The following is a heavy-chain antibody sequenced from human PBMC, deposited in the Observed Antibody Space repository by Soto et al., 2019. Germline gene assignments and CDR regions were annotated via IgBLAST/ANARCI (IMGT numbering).Heavy chain of an antibody. CDR1: GFTFSSYA. D-gene: IGHD3-10*01. CDR3: AKAISRSGYYYYGMDV. CDR2: ISGSGDST. V-gene: IGHV3-23*01. Sequence: HGGSLRLSCAASGFTFSSYAMSWVRQAPGKGLEWVSAISGSGDSTYYADSVKGRFTISRDNSKNTLYLQMNSLRAEDTAVYYCAKAISRSGYYYYGMDVWGQGTTVTVSS. J-gene: IGHJ6*02.